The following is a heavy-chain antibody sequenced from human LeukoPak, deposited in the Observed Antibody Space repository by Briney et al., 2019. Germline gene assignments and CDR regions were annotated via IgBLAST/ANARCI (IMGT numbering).Heavy chain of an antibody. CDR2: IISHGGST. D-gene: IGHD3-3*01. CDR1: GFTFSSYW. CDR3: ARITMGATSANFYYYFLDA. Sequence: GGSLRLSCAASGFTFSSYWMHWVRQAPGKGLEYVSAIISHGGSTHYADSVKGRFTVSRDNSKNTLYLQMDSLRAEDMAVYYCARITMGATSANFYYYFLDAWGKGTTVTVSS. J-gene: IGHJ6*03. V-gene: IGHV3-64*02.